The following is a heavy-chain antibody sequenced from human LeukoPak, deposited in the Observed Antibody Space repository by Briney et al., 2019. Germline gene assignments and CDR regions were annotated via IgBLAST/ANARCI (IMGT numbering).Heavy chain of an antibody. J-gene: IGHJ6*02. Sequence: TGGSLRLSCAASGFTFSSYVMNWVRQAPGKGLEWVSAVTSGGSPYYADSVMGRFTISRDNSRNTLYLQMNTLRAEDTAVYFCAKGVVPYHYYAMDVWGQGTTVTVSS. CDR1: GFTFSSYV. CDR2: VTSGGSP. D-gene: IGHD3-3*01. V-gene: IGHV3-23*01. CDR3: AKGVVPYHYYAMDV.